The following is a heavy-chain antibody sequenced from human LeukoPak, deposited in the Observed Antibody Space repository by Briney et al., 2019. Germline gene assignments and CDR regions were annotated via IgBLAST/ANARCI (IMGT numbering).Heavy chain of an antibody. J-gene: IGHJ4*02. CDR1: GGTFSSYA. CDR3: ARAFSSGYDRWIYYSDY. D-gene: IGHD5-12*01. Sequence: SVKVSCKASGGTFSSYAISWVRQAPGQGLEWMGGIIPIFGTANYAQKFQGRVTITADKSTSTAYMELSSLRSEDTAVYYCARAFSSGYDRWIYYSDYWGQGTLVTVSS. V-gene: IGHV1-69*06. CDR2: IIPIFGTA.